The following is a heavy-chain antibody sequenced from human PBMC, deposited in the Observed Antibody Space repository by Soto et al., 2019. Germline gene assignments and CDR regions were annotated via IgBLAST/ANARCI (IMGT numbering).Heavy chain of an antibody. CDR1: GYIFTNYY. V-gene: IGHV1-46*01. D-gene: IGHD3-10*01. Sequence: QVQLVQSGAEVKKPGASVKVSCKASGYIFTNYYIHWVRQAPGQGLEWMGIINPNGGSTNSAQKFHGRITLTRDTSTSTVYMDLSSLRSEDTAVYYCARGLYSGDYWGQGTLVTVSS. CDR2: INPNGGST. J-gene: IGHJ4*02. CDR3: ARGLYSGDY.